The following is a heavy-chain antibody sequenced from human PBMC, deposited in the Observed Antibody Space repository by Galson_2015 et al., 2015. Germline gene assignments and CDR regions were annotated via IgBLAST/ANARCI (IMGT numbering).Heavy chain of an antibody. D-gene: IGHD2-15*01. CDR2: IKEDGSEA. Sequence: SLRLSCAASGFTFSNFWMSWVRQAPGKGLEWVANIKEDGSEANYVDPVKGRFTISRDNAKNSLYLQMNSLRAEDTAIYYCATAVVASVWGQGILVTVSS. V-gene: IGHV3-7*01. CDR3: ATAVVASV. CDR1: GFTFSNFW. J-gene: IGHJ1*01.